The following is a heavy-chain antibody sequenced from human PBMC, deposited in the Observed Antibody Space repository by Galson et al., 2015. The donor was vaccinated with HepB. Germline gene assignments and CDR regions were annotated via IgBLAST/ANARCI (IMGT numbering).Heavy chain of an antibody. CDR3: ATSTKWSGYFDY. CDR1: GFTVRSNY. D-gene: IGHD2-15*01. CDR2: IYTGGDT. V-gene: IGHV3-53*01. Sequence: SLRLACAASGFTVRSNYMTWVRQAPGKGLECVSVIYTGGDTRYADSGTGRFTISRDNSKHTVYLQMNSLRGEDTAVYYCATSTKWSGYFDYWGRGTLVTVSS. J-gene: IGHJ4*02.